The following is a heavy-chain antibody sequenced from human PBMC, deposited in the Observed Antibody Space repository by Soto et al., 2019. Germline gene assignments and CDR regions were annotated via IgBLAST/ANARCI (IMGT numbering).Heavy chain of an antibody. D-gene: IGHD4-17*01. CDR2: INHSGST. J-gene: IGHJ4*02. CDR1: GGSFSGYY. V-gene: IGHV4-34*01. CDR3: ARGVYGDYHFDY. Sequence: QVQLQQWGAGLLKPSETLSLTCAVYGGSFSGYYWGWIRQPPGKGLEWIGEINHSGSTNYNPSLKSRVTISVDTSKNQFSLKLSSVTAADTAVYYCARGVYGDYHFDYWGQGTLVTVSS.